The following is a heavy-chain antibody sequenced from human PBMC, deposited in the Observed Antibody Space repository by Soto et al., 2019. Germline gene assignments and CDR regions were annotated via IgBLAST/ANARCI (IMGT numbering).Heavy chain of an antibody. CDR1: GFSFSTYG. D-gene: IGHD3-16*01. CDR3: AGVRQSYGASDY. CDR2: ITGNGGSA. V-gene: IGHV3-64*07. Sequence: EVQLVESGGALVQPGESLRLSCAASGFSFSTYGMHWVRQAPGKGLEYVSAITGNGGSAYYADSVKGRFTISRDNSRNTLYLQMGSLRAEDMAVYYCAGVRQSYGASDYWGQGTLVTVSS. J-gene: IGHJ4*02.